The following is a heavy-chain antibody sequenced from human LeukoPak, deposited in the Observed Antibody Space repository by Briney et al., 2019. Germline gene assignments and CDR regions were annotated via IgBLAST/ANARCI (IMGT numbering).Heavy chain of an antibody. J-gene: IGHJ6*02. V-gene: IGHV1-3*01. CDR3: ARDMVRGVKNGMDV. CDR2: INAGNGNT. Sequence: ASVKVSCKASGYTFTSYAMHWVRQAPGQRLEWMGWINAGNGNTKYSQKFQGRVTITRDTSASTTYMELSSLRSEDTAVYYCARDMVRGVKNGMDVWGQGTTVTVSS. CDR1: GYTFTSYA. D-gene: IGHD3-10*01.